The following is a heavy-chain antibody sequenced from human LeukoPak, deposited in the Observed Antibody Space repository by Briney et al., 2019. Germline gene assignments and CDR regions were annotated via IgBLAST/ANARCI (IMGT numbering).Heavy chain of an antibody. J-gene: IGHJ4*02. CDR3: AKERDYYGSGRGLYFAY. CDR2: ISGSGGST. CDR1: GFTFSSYA. D-gene: IGHD3-10*01. Sequence: GGSLRLSCAASGFTFSSYAMSWVRQAPGKGLEWVSAISGSGGSTYYADSVKGRFTISRDNSKNTLYLQMNSLRAEDTAVYYCAKERDYYGSGRGLYFAYWGQGALVTVSS. V-gene: IGHV3-23*01.